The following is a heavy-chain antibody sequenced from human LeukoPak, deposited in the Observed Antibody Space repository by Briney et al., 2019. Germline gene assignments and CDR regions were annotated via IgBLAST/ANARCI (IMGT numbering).Heavy chain of an antibody. D-gene: IGHD1-26*01. J-gene: IGHJ4*02. V-gene: IGHV4-59*01. Sequence: SETLSLTCTVSGGSTSSYYWSWIRQPPGKGLEWIGYIYYSGSTNYNPSLKSRVTISVDTSKNQFSLKLSSVTAADTAVYYCARVVGATVDYWGQGTLVTVSS. CDR1: GGSTSSYY. CDR2: IYYSGST. CDR3: ARVVGATVDY.